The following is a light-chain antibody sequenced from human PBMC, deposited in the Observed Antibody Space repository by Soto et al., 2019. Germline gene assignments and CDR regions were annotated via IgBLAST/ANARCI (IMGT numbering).Light chain of an antibody. V-gene: IGKV3-11*01. Sequence: EIVLTQSPATLSLYPGERATLSCRASQCISNYLAWYQQKPAQAPRLLIYDASNRATGIPARFSGSGSGTDFTLTISGLEPEDFAVYYCQQRSNWPITSGQGTRLEI. CDR3: QQRSNWPIT. J-gene: IGKJ5*01. CDR2: DAS. CDR1: QCISNY.